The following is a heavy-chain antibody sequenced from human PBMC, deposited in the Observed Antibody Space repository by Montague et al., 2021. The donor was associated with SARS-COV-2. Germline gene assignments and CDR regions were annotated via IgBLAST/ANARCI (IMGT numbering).Heavy chain of an antibody. Sequence: SLRLSCAASGFTVSTNYVSWVRQAPGKGLEWVAVLHGGDNSNYTDPVKGRFTISRDNSKNTLYLQMKSLRAEDTALYYCARSIGGFDPWGQGTLVTVSS. V-gene: IGHV3-66*01. D-gene: IGHD3-16*01. J-gene: IGHJ5*02. CDR2: LHGGDNS. CDR3: ARSIGGFDP. CDR1: GFTVSTNY.